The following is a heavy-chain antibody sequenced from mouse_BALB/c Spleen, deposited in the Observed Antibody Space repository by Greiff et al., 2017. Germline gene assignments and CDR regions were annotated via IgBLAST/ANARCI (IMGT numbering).Heavy chain of an antibody. CDR1: GFAFSSYD. CDR3: ARLDYYGSSFAY. J-gene: IGHJ3*01. V-gene: IGHV5-12-1*01. CDR2: ISSGGGST. Sequence: EVHLVESGGGLVKPGGSLKLSCAASGFAFSSYDMSWVRQTPEKRLEWVAYISSGGGSTYYPDTVKGRFTISRDNAKNTLYLQMSSLKSEDTAMYYCARLDYYGSSFAYWGQGTLVTVSA. D-gene: IGHD1-1*01.